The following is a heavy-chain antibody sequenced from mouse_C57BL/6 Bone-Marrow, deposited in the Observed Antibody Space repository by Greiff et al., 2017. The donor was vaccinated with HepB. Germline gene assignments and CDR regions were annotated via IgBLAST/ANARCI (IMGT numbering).Heavy chain of an antibody. V-gene: IGHV1-39*01. CDR3: ARGLITTVVATKAY. CDR2: INPNYGTT. J-gene: IGHJ3*01. Sequence: EVHLVESGPELVKPGASVKISCKASGYSFTDYNMNWVKQSNGKSLEWIGVINPNYGTTSYNQKFKGKATLTVDKSSSTAYMQLNSLTSEDSAVYYCARGLITTVVATKAYWGQGTLVTVSA. D-gene: IGHD1-1*01. CDR1: GYSFTDYN.